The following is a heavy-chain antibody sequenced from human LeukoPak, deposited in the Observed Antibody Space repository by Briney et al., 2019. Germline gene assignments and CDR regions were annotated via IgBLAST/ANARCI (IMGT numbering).Heavy chain of an antibody. J-gene: IGHJ4*02. V-gene: IGHV4-59*01. CDR2: IYYSGST. CDR3: ARDQRRDYFDY. Sequence: SETLSLTCTVSGGSISSYYWSWIRQPPGTGLGWIGYIYYSGSTNYNPSLKSRVTISVDTSKNQFSLKLSSVHAADTAVYYCARDQRRDYFDYWGQGTLVTVSS. D-gene: IGHD5-24*01. CDR1: GGSISSYY.